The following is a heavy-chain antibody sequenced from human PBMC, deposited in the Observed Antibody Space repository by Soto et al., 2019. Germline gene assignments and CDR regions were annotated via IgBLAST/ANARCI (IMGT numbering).Heavy chain of an antibody. CDR3: ARHEIGSFYYGMDV. D-gene: IGHD6-25*01. CDR2: IYYSGST. V-gene: IGHV4-39*01. J-gene: IGHJ6*02. Sequence: SETLSLTCTVSGGSISSSSYYWGWIRQPPGKGLEWIGSIYYSGSTYYNPSLKSRVTISVDTSKNQFSLKLSSVTAADTAVYYCARHEIGSFYYGMDVWGQGTTVTVSS. CDR1: GGSISSSSYY.